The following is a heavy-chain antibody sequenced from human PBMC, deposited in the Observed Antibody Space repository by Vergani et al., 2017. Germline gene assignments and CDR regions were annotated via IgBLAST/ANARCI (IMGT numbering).Heavy chain of an antibody. D-gene: IGHD4-17*01. CDR1: GFTFDDYA. CDR3: AKESGSYGDYYYFDY. CDR2: ISGDGGST. J-gene: IGHJ4*02. Sequence: EVQLVESGGGVVQPGGSLRLSCAASGFTFDDYALHLVRQAPGKGLEWVSLISGDGGSTYYADSVKGRFTISRDNSKNSLYLQMNSLRTEDTALYYCAKESGSYGDYYYFDYWGQGTLVTVSS. V-gene: IGHV3-43*02.